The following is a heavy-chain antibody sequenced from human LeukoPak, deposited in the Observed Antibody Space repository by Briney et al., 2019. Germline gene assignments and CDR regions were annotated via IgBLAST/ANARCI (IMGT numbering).Heavy chain of an antibody. J-gene: IGHJ5*02. D-gene: IGHD2-15*01. Sequence: SETLSLTCDVSGGSLSGYYWSWLRQSPGKGLEWIGEINYIGSTNYNPSLTSRVTISVDTSKNQFSLKLSSVTAADTAVYYCARHRRIVAVVTAKGGFDPWGQGTVVTVSS. V-gene: IGHV4-34*01. CDR2: INYIGST. CDR1: GGSLSGYY. CDR3: ARHRRIVAVVTAKGGFDP.